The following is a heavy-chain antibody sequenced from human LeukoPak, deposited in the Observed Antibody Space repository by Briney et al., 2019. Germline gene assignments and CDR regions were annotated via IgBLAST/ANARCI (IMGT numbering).Heavy chain of an antibody. CDR3: ARDSGHTRSGGWYSY. D-gene: IGHD6-19*01. V-gene: IGHV4-30-4*08. Sequence: SQTLSLTCTVSGGSISSGDYYWSWIRQPPGKGLEWIGYIYYSGSTYYNPSLKSRVTISVDTSKNQFSLKLSSVTAADTAVYYCARDSGHTRSGGWYSYWGQGTLVTVSS. CDR1: GGSISSGDYY. CDR2: IYYSGST. J-gene: IGHJ4*02.